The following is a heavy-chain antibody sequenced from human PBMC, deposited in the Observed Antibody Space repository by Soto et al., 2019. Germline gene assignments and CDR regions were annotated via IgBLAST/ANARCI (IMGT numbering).Heavy chain of an antibody. D-gene: IGHD5-12*01. V-gene: IGHV4-59*08. J-gene: IGHJ4*02. CDR1: GGSISSYY. Sequence: SETLSLTCTVSGGSISSYYCSWIRQPPEKGLEWIGYIHYSGSTNYNPSLKSRVTISVDTSKNQFSLKLSSVTAADTAVYYCGRGGLGYSGYGPFDNWGQGTLVNVSS. CDR3: GRGGLGYSGYGPFDN. CDR2: IHYSGST.